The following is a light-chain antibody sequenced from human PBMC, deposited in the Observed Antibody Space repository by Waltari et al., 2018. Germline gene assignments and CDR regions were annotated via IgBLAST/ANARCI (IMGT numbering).Light chain of an antibody. CDR2: EVS. Sequence: QAALTQSPSVSGSPGQSVTISCAGTSSDIGGYNRVPWYQQHPGKAPKLMIYEVSKRPSGVSDRFSGSKSGNTASLTISGLQAEDEADYYCSSYSSSSSVLFGGGTRLTVL. V-gene: IGLV2-14*01. CDR3: SSYSSSSSVL. J-gene: IGLJ2*01. CDR1: SSDIGGYNR.